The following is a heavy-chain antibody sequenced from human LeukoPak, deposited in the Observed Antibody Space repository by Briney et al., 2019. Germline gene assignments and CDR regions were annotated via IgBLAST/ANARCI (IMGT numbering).Heavy chain of an antibody. Sequence: ASVKVSCKASGGTFSSYAISWVRQAPGQGLEWMGGIIPIFGTANYAQKFQGRVTSTADESTSTAYMELSSLRSEDTAVYYCARKRDYYDSSGYYFDYWGQGTLVTVSS. D-gene: IGHD3-22*01. V-gene: IGHV1-69*13. CDR2: IIPIFGTA. J-gene: IGHJ4*02. CDR3: ARKRDYYDSSGYYFDY. CDR1: GGTFSSYA.